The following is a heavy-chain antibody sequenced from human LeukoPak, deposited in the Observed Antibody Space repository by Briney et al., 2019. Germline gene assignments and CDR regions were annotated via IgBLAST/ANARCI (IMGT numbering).Heavy chain of an antibody. CDR1: GGSFSGYY. V-gene: IGHV4-59*01. J-gene: IGHJ4*02. CDR2: IYYSGST. Sequence: SETLSLTCAVYGGSFSGYYWSWIRQPPGKGLEWIGYIYYSGSTNYNPSLKSRVTISVDTSKNQFSLKLSSVTAADTAVYYCARDAYYYDSSAYDLAYWGQGTLVTVSS. D-gene: IGHD3-22*01. CDR3: ARDAYYYDSSAYDLAY.